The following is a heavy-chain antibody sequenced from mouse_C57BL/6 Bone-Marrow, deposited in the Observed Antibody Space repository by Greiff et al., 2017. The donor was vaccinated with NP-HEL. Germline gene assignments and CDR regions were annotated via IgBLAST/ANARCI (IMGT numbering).Heavy chain of an antibody. V-gene: IGHV5-6*01. Sequence: DVQLVESGGDLVKPGGSLKLSCAASGFTFSSYGMSWVRQTPDKRLEWVATISSGGSYTYYPDSVKGRFTISRDNAKNTLYLQMSSLKSEDTAMYYCARRYGNYLYYFDYWGQGTTLTVSS. D-gene: IGHD2-10*02. J-gene: IGHJ2*01. CDR2: ISSGGSYT. CDR3: ARRYGNYLYYFDY. CDR1: GFTFSSYG.